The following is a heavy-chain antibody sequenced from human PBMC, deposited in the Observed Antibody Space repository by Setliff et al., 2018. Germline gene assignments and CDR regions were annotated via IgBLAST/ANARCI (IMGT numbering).Heavy chain of an antibody. J-gene: IGHJ6*02. CDR1: GYSFTSYW. D-gene: IGHD6-13*01. CDR2: RYPGDSDT. Sequence: GESLKISCKGSGYSFTSYWIGWVRQMPGKGLEWMGIRYPGDSDTRYSPSFQGQVTISADKSISTAYLQWSSLKASDTAMYSCARVGQQLVYYYYGMDVLGPGTTVTVSS. V-gene: IGHV5-51*01. CDR3: ARVGQQLVYYYYGMDV.